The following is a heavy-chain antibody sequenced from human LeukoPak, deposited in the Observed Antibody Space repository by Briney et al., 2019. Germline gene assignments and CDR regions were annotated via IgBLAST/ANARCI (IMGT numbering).Heavy chain of an antibody. J-gene: IGHJ4*02. CDR3: ARDGSGWYDY. Sequence: GGSLRLSCAASGFTFSSYEMNWVRQAPGKGLEWVSYISSSGSTTYSADSVKGRFTISRDNAKNSLYLQMNSLRAEDTAVYYCARDGSGWYDYWGQGILVTVSS. D-gene: IGHD6-19*01. CDR2: ISSSGSTT. CDR1: GFTFSSYE. V-gene: IGHV3-48*03.